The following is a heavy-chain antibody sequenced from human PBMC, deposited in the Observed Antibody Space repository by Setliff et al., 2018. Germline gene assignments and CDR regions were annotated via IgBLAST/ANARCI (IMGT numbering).Heavy chain of an antibody. D-gene: IGHD3-16*01. Sequence: ASVKVSCKASGYTFTNYGITWVRQAPGQGLEWMGWINNYNTNTKYAQKLQGRVTMTTDTSTSTAYMELRSLRSDDTAVYYCARVAIMGPPSWGQGTLVTVSS. J-gene: IGHJ5*02. CDR1: GYTFTNYG. CDR2: INNYNTNT. V-gene: IGHV1-18*01. CDR3: ARVAIMGPPS.